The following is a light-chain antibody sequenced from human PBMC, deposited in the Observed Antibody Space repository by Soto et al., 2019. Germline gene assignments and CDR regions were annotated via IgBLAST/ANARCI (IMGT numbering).Light chain of an antibody. CDR3: TSYTAFSTDIL. Sequence: QSALTQPASVSGSPGQSITISCTGTSSDVGNYNFVSWYQHHAGTAPKLIIYQVTNRPSGVSDRFSGSKSGDTASLTISGFQAEDEADYYCTSYTAFSTDILFGGGTQLTVL. CDR2: QVT. V-gene: IGLV2-14*01. CDR1: SSDVGNYNF. J-gene: IGLJ2*01.